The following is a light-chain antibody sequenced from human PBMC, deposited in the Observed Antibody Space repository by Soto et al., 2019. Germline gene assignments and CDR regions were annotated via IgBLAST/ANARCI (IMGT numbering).Light chain of an antibody. CDR1: QSVSSSY. CDR3: QQYGSSPGS. V-gene: IGKV3-20*01. CDR2: GAS. Sequence: EIVLTQSPGTLSLSPGERATLSCRASQSVSSSYLAWYQQKPGQAPRLLIYGASIRATGIPDRFSGSGSGTDFTLTIIRLEPEDFAVYYCQQYGSSPGSFGQGTKVEIK. J-gene: IGKJ1*01.